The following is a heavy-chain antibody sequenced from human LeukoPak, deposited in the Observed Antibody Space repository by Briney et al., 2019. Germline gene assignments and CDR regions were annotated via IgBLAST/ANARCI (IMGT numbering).Heavy chain of an antibody. CDR3: ARRYCSGGSCYSRWYYYYGMDV. Sequence: TSETLSLTCTVSGGSISSGDYYWSWIRQPPGKGLEWIGYIYYSGSTNYNPSLKSRVTISVDTSKNQFSLKLSSVTAADTAVYYCARRYCSGGSCYSRWYYYYGMDVWGQGTTVTVSS. D-gene: IGHD2-15*01. V-gene: IGHV4-30-4*01. J-gene: IGHJ6*02. CDR1: GGSISSGDYY. CDR2: IYYSGST.